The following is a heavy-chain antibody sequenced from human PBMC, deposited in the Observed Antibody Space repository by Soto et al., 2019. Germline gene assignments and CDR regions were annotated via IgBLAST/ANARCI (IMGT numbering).Heavy chain of an antibody. CDR1: GGTFSSYT. CDR2: IIPILGIA. Sequence: GASVKVSCKASGGTFSSYTISWVRQAPGQGLEWMGRIIPILGIANYAQKFQGQVTISADKSISTAYLQWSSLKASDTAMYYCARWAEGVTTPHFDYWGQGTLVTVSS. CDR3: ARWAEGVTTPHFDY. V-gene: IGHV1-69*02. D-gene: IGHD4-17*01. J-gene: IGHJ4*01.